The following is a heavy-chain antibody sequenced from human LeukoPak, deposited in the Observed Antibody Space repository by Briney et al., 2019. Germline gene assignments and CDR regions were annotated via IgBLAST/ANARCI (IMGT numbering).Heavy chain of an antibody. V-gene: IGHV3-30*18. Sequence: GRSLRLSCAASGFTFSSYGMHWVRQAPGKGLEXXXXXXYDGSNKYYADSVKGRFTISRDNSKNTLYLQMNSLRAEDTAVYYCAKDGIGRDIVATIRAADYWGQGTLVTVSS. CDR3: AKDGIGRDIVATIRAADY. D-gene: IGHD5-12*01. CDR2: XXYDGSNK. CDR1: GFTFSSYG. J-gene: IGHJ4*02.